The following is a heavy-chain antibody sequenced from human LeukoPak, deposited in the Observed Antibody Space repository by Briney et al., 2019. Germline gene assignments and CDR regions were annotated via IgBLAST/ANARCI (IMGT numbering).Heavy chain of an antibody. CDR3: ARDKGYGDYAPFDY. J-gene: IGHJ4*02. V-gene: IGHV4-4*07. CDR2: IYTSGST. D-gene: IGHD4-17*01. CDR1: GGSISSYY. Sequence: SETLSLTCTVSGGSISSYYWSWIRQPAGKGLEWIGRIYTSGSTNYNPSLESRVTMSVDTSKNQFSLKLSSVTAADTAVYYCARDKGYGDYAPFDYWGQGTLVTVSS.